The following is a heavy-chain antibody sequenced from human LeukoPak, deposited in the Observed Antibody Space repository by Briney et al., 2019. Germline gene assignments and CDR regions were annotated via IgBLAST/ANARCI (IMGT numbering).Heavy chain of an antibody. CDR1: GYTFTSYY. Sequence: ASVKVSCKASGYTFTSYYMHWVRQAPGQGLEWMGIINPSGGSTSYAQKFQGRVTMTRDMSTSTVYMELSSLRSGDTAVYYCARDLGDTAMVYAPEPFDYWGQGTLVTVSS. V-gene: IGHV1-46*01. CDR3: ARDLGDTAMVYAPEPFDY. D-gene: IGHD5-18*01. J-gene: IGHJ4*02. CDR2: INPSGGST.